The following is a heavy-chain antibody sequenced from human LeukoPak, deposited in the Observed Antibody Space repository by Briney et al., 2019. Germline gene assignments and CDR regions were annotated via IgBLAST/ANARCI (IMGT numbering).Heavy chain of an antibody. V-gene: IGHV3-23*01. Sequence: GGSLRLSCAASGFTFSGYGMSWVRQAPGKGLEWVSAISGSGGSTYYADSVKGRFTISRDNSKNTLYLQMNSLRAEDTAVYYCASGADSSSWYSDYYYYYMDVWGKGTTVTISS. D-gene: IGHD6-13*01. J-gene: IGHJ6*03. CDR2: ISGSGGST. CDR1: GFTFSGYG. CDR3: ASGADSSSWYSDYYYYYMDV.